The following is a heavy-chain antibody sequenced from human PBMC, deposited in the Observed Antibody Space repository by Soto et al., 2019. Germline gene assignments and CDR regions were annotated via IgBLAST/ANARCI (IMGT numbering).Heavy chain of an antibody. CDR2: ISSSGSTI. V-gene: IGHV3-11*01. Sequence: GGSLRLSCAAYGFTFTDYYMSWIRQAPGKGLEWVSYISSSGSTIYYADSVKGRFTISRDNAKNSLYLQMNSLRAEDTAVYYCAREAIAVAGIIGAFDIWGQGTMVTDSS. J-gene: IGHJ3*02. CDR1: GFTFTDYY. D-gene: IGHD6-19*01. CDR3: AREAIAVAGIIGAFDI.